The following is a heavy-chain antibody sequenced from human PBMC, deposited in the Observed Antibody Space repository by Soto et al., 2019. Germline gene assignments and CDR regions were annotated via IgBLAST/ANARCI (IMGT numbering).Heavy chain of an antibody. J-gene: IGHJ6*02. CDR1: GFTFSSYG. Sequence: GGSLRLSCAASGFTFSSYGMHWVRQAPGKGLEWVAAISYDGSNKYYEDSVKGRFTISRDNSKNTLYLQMNSLRAEDTAVYYCAKESSQWELLDYYYGMDVWGQGTTVTVSS. CDR3: AKESSQWELLDYYYGMDV. V-gene: IGHV3-30*18. D-gene: IGHD1-26*01. CDR2: ISYDGSNK.